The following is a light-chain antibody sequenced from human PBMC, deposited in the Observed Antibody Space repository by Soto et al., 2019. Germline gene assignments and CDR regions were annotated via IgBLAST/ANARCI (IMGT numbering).Light chain of an antibody. J-gene: IGKJ5*01. CDR3: QQYDASPVT. CDR2: GAT. V-gene: IGKV3-20*01. CDR1: QSVSNTY. Sequence: DIVMTQSPGTLSLSPGERATLSCRASQSVSNTYLAWFEQKPGQAPRLLSYGATSRDTGIPDRFSGSGSGTDFSLTVSSLEPEDFAVYYCQQYDASPVTFGQGTRLEIK.